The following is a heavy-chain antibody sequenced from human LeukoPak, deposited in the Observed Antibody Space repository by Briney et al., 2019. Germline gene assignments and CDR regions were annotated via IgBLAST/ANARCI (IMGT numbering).Heavy chain of an antibody. CDR3: AREAYSYYAYDM. D-gene: IGHD2-21*01. CDR1: VFTFSTYW. J-gene: IGHJ3*02. CDR2: INSDGGDT. Sequence: PGGSLRLSCAASVFTFSTYWIHWARHAPGKGLVCVSRINSDGGDTVYADSAKGRFTISRDNVKNTVDLQMNSLRAEDTAVYYCAREAYSYYAYDMWGQGTMVIVSS. V-gene: IGHV3-74*01.